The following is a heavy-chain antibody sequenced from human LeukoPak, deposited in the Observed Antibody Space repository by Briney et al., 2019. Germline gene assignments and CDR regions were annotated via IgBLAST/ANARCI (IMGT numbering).Heavy chain of an antibody. CDR1: GGSISSSNW. Sequence: SRALSLTCAVSGGSISSSNWWSWVRQPPGKGLEWIGEIYHSGSTNYNPSLKSRVTISVDKSKNQFSLKLSSVTAADTAVYYCARALTLLRYFDWLLSDPFRAFDIWGQGTMVTVSS. V-gene: IGHV4-4*02. D-gene: IGHD3-9*01. J-gene: IGHJ3*02. CDR3: ARALTLLRYFDWLLSDPFRAFDI. CDR2: IYHSGST.